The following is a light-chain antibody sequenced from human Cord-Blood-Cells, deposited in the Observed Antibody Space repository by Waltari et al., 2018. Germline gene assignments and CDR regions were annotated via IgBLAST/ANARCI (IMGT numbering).Light chain of an antibody. Sequence: QSVLTQPPSVSGATGQRVTISCTGSSSNIGAGYDVHWYQQLPETAPKLLIYGNSNRPSGVPDRFSGSKSGTSASLAITGLQAEDEADYYCQSYDSSLSGSVFGGGTKLTVL. J-gene: IGLJ2*01. CDR2: GNS. CDR1: SSNIGAGYD. CDR3: QSYDSSLSGSV. V-gene: IGLV1-40*01.